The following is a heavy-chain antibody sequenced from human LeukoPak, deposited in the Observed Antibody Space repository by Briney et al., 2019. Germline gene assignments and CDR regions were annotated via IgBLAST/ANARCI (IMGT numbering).Heavy chain of an antibody. J-gene: IGHJ4*02. CDR2: FSATDGSA. CDR3: ANRGVVIRVILVGFHKEAYYFDS. V-gene: IGHV3-23*01. D-gene: IGHD3-22*01. Sequence: GGSLRLSCAASGFTVSSYGMTWVRQAPGKGLEWVSAFSATDGSAQYAESVKGHFTISRDNSKNSLYLQMNSLRAEDTAVYFCANRGVVIRVILVGFHKEAYYFDSWGQGALVTVSS. CDR1: GFTVSSYG.